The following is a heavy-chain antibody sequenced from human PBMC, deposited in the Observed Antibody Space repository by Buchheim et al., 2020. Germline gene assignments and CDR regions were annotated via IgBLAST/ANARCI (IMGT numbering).Heavy chain of an antibody. D-gene: IGHD3-16*01. CDR1: GFTFSSYG. Sequence: QVQLVESGGGVVQPGRSLRLSCAASGFTFSSYGMHWVRQAPGKGLEWVAVISYDGSNKYYADSVKGRFTISRDNSKHTLYLQMNSLRAEDTAVYYCAKDYYVPLGGMDVWGQGTT. CDR2: ISYDGSNK. CDR3: AKDYYVPLGGMDV. J-gene: IGHJ6*02. V-gene: IGHV3-30*18.